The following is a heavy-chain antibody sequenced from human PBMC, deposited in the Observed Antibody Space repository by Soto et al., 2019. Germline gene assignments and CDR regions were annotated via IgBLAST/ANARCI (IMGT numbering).Heavy chain of an antibody. Sequence: QVQLQESGPGLVKPSETLSLTCTVSGGSVSSGSYYWSWIRQPPGKGLEWIGYIYYSGSTNYNPSLSSRVTLSVDTSTNQFSLKLSSVTAADTAVYYCATVPAAMGGGWFDPWGQGTLVTVSS. CDR2: IYYSGST. CDR1: GGSVSSGSYY. V-gene: IGHV4-61*01. D-gene: IGHD2-2*01. J-gene: IGHJ5*02. CDR3: ATVPAAMGGGWFDP.